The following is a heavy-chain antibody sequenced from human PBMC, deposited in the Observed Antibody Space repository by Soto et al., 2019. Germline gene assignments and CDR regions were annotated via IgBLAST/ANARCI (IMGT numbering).Heavy chain of an antibody. J-gene: IGHJ5*02. V-gene: IGHV4-39*01. D-gene: IGHD6-19*01. CDR1: GASISRSSYC. CDR2: ICYSGAT. Sequence: SETLSLTCTVSGASISRSSYCWAWIRQAPGKGLEGIASICYSGATYSNPSLRSRVFISIDTSKTQSSMRLTSVTAADTATYYCAAHSLPSQWRHTRDNWFDPWGQGTLVTVSS. CDR3: AAHSLPSQWRHTRDNWFDP.